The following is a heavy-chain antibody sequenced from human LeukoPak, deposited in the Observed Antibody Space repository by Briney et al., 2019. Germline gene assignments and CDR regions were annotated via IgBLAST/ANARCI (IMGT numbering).Heavy chain of an antibody. V-gene: IGHV4-31*03. Sequence: SETLSLTCTVSGGSISSGGYYWSWIRQHPGKGLEWIGHIYYSGSTYYNPSLKSRVTISVDTSKNQFSLKLSSVTAADTAVYYCARDVGGYYFDYWGQGTLVTVSS. D-gene: IGHD3-10*01. J-gene: IGHJ4*02. CDR1: GGSISSGGYY. CDR3: ARDVGGYYFDY. CDR2: IYYSGST.